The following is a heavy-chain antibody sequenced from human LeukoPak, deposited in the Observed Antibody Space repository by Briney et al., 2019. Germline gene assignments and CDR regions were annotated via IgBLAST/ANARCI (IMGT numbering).Heavy chain of an antibody. CDR3: ARALYGDYGLAGAFDI. V-gene: IGHV4-59*01. J-gene: IGHJ3*02. Sequence: PSETLSLTCNVSGGSIRGYYWSWIRQPPGKGLEWIGYIYSSGSTNYNPSLKSRVTMSVDTSKNQFSLKVSSVTAADTAVYYCARALYGDYGLAGAFDIWGQGTMVTVSS. CDR1: GGSIRGYY. D-gene: IGHD4-17*01. CDR2: IYSSGST.